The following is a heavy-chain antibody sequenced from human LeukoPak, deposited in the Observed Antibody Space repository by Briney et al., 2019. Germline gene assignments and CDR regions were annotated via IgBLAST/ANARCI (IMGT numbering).Heavy chain of an antibody. Sequence: PGGSLRLSSAASGFAFSSYWMSWVRQAPGKGLEWVANIKRDGSDTYYVDSVKGRFAISRDNDKNSLYLQLNSLRVEDTAVYYCARDANYYDSRGENYFNYWGQGTLVTVSS. D-gene: IGHD3-22*01. V-gene: IGHV3-7*01. CDR2: IKRDGSDT. CDR1: GFAFSSYW. CDR3: ARDANYYDSRGENYFNY. J-gene: IGHJ4*02.